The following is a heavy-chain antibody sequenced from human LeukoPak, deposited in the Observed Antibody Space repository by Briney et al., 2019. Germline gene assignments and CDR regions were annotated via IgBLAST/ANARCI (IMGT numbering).Heavy chain of an antibody. CDR3: AREKTRLAAGDAFDI. CDR2: ISTYNGNT. V-gene: IGHV1-18*01. J-gene: IGHJ3*02. CDR1: GYIFSPYG. D-gene: IGHD6-13*01. Sequence: GASVKVSCKPSGYIFSPYGIRWVRQAPGQGLEWMGWISTYNGNTYYALKLQGRVTMTTDTSTSTAYTELRSLRSDDTAVYYCAREKTRLAAGDAFDIWGQGTMVTVSS.